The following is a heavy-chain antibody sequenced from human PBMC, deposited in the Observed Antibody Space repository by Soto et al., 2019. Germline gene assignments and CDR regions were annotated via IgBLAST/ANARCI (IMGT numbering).Heavy chain of an antibody. CDR1: GFSISTYW. D-gene: IGHD3-16*01. J-gene: IGHJ6*02. Sequence: EVQLVESGGGSVQPGGSLRLSCAASGFSISTYWMNWVRQAPGKGLEWVANIKEDGSEEHYVDSVKGRFTISRDNAKNSLFLDMNSLRGEDMAVYYCARDWGAPGRGSAFGYYYHFGMDVWGQGTTVTVPS. CDR2: IKEDGSEE. V-gene: IGHV3-7*05. CDR3: ARDWGAPGRGSAFGYYYHFGMDV.